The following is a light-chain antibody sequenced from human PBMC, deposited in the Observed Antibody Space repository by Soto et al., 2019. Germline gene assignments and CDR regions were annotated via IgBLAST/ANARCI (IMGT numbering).Light chain of an antibody. J-gene: IGLJ2*01. Sequence: QSVLTQPPSASGNPGQRVNISCSGSSSNIGSNYVYWYRQFPGTAPKLLIQRNNQRPSGVPARFFGSKTGTSASLAISGLRSEDEADYYCGGWDDSLSGPVFGGGTKLTVL. CDR3: GGWDDSLSGPV. V-gene: IGLV1-47*01. CDR1: SSNIGSNY. CDR2: RNN.